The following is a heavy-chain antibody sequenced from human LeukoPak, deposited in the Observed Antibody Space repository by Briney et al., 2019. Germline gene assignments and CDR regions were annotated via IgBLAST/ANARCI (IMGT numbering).Heavy chain of an antibody. CDR3: AKEGTQWLVPYVDY. J-gene: IGHJ4*02. CDR2: ISGSGGST. D-gene: IGHD6-19*01. CDR1: GFTFSSYA. V-gene: IGHV3-23*01. Sequence: PGGFLSLSCAASGFTFSSYAMSWVRQAPGKGLEWVSAISGSGGSTYYANSVKGRFTISRDNSKNTLYLQMNSLRAEDTAVYYCAKEGTQWLVPYVDYWGQGTLVTVSS.